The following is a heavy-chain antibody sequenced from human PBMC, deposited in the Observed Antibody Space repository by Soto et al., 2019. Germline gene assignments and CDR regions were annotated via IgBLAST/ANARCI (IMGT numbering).Heavy chain of an antibody. CDR2: ISYDGSNK. D-gene: IGHD4-17*01. CDR1: GFTFSSYA. V-gene: IGHV3-30-3*01. Sequence: GGSLRLSCAASGFTFSSYAMHWVRQAPGKGLEWVAVISYDGSNKYYADSVKGRFTISRDNSKNTLYLQMNSLRAEDTAVYYCARDLDYGDWYYFDYWGQGTLVTVSS. J-gene: IGHJ4*02. CDR3: ARDLDYGDWYYFDY.